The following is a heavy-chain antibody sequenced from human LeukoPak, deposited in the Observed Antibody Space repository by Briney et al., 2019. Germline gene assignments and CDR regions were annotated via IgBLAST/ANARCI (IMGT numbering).Heavy chain of an antibody. CDR2: INWNGGST. J-gene: IGHJ4*02. Sequence: GGSLRLSCAASGFTFDDYGMSWVRQAPGKGLEWVSGINWNGGSTGYADSVKGRFTISRDNAKNSLYLQMNSLRAEDTAVYYCARDNPHYDFWSGYYTGYYFDYWGQGTLVTVSS. V-gene: IGHV3-20*04. CDR3: ARDNPHYDFWSGYYTGYYFDY. CDR1: GFTFDDYG. D-gene: IGHD3-3*01.